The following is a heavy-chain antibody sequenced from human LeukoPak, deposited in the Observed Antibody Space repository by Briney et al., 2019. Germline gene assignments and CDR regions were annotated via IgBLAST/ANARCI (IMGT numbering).Heavy chain of an antibody. D-gene: IGHD3-3*01. V-gene: IGHV4-34*01. CDR3: AREAGAYSHRFFY. CDR2: IYHSGST. Sequence: AETLPLTCAVYGGSFSGYYLSWIGQPPGKGVEWIGEIYHSGSTNHNLSLKSRHPLSIDASKNQFSLTLSSVAAGDRPVYSCAREAGAYSHRFFYWGPGKLVTVSS. CDR1: GGSFSGYY. J-gene: IGHJ4*02.